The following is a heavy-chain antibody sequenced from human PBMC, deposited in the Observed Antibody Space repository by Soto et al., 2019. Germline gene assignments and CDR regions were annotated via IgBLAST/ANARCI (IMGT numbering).Heavy chain of an antibody. Sequence: PVKVSCKASGGTFSSYAISWVRQAPGQGLEWMGGIIPIFGTANYAQKFQGRVTITADESTSTAYMELSSLRSEDTAVYYCARDLSYYDIFTGLGMDKDSLDVSGQGTSDTVSS. CDR2: IIPIFGTA. CDR3: ARDLSYYDIFTGLGMDKDSLDV. D-gene: IGHD3-9*01. CDR1: GGTFSSYA. J-gene: IGHJ6*02. V-gene: IGHV1-69*13.